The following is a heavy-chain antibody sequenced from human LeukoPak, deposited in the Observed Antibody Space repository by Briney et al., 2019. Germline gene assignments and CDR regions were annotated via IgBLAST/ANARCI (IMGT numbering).Heavy chain of an antibody. V-gene: IGHV1-69*06. CDR2: IIPIFGTA. Sequence: SVKVSCKASGGTFSSYAISWVRQAPGQGLEWMGGIIPIFGTANYAQKFQGRVTITADKSTSTAYMELSSLRAEDTAVYYCAKASAMIVVVSKHFDYWGQGTLVTVSS. CDR3: AKASAMIVVVSKHFDY. CDR1: GGTFSSYA. J-gene: IGHJ4*02. D-gene: IGHD3-22*01.